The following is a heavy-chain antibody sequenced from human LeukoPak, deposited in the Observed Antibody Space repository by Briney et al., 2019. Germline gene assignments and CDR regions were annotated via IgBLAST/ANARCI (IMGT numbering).Heavy chain of an antibody. CDR3: VKGAREGGTSYSAIDY. J-gene: IGHJ4*02. D-gene: IGHD2-15*01. V-gene: IGHV3-23*01. Sequence: GGSLRLSCVASGFTFSSYAMSWVRQAPGKGLQWVSVVSGSGGSAYYADFVKGRFTLSRDNSKNTLDLQMNSLRAEDTALYYCVKGAREGGTSYSAIDYWGQGTLVTVSS. CDR1: GFTFSSYA. CDR2: VSGSGGSA.